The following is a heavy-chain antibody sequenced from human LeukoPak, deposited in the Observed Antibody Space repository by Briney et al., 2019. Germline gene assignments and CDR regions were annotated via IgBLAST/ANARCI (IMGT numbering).Heavy chain of an antibody. Sequence: GRSLRLSCAASGFTFSSYAMHWVRQAPGKGLEWVAVISYDGSNKYYADSVKGRFTISRDNSKNTLYLQMSSLRAEDTAVYYCAREVGAMDWFDPWGQGTLVTVSS. CDR3: AREVGAMDWFDP. D-gene: IGHD1-26*01. CDR2: ISYDGSNK. V-gene: IGHV3-30*04. CDR1: GFTFSSYA. J-gene: IGHJ5*02.